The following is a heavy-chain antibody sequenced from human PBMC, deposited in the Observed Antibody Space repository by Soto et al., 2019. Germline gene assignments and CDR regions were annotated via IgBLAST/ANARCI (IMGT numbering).Heavy chain of an antibody. CDR3: ARELSIAVWYYYYGMDV. V-gene: IGHV3-74*01. D-gene: IGHD6-19*01. Sequence: GESLKISCAASGFTFSSYWMHWVRQAPGKGLVWVSRINSDGSSTSYADSVKGRFTISRDNAKNTLYLQMNSLRAEDTAVYYCARELSIAVWYYYYGMDVWGQGTTVTVSS. CDR2: INSDGSST. CDR1: GFTFSSYW. J-gene: IGHJ6*02.